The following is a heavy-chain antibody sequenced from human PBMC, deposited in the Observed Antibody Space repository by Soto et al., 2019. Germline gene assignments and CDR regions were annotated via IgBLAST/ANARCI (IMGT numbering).Heavy chain of an antibody. CDR3: ARLDIPMVRGVVKAGWFDT. CDR2: IFQSVTT. V-gene: IGHV4-59*08. Sequence: QVQLQESGPGLVKPSETLSLTCTVSGGSISSYYWSWIRQPPGKGLEWIGYIFQSVTTSYNPSLKSRVTISLDTSKNRCSLTLSSVAAADTAVYYCARLDIPMVRGVVKAGWFDTWGQGTLVTVSS. CDR1: GGSISSYY. J-gene: IGHJ5*02. D-gene: IGHD3-10*01.